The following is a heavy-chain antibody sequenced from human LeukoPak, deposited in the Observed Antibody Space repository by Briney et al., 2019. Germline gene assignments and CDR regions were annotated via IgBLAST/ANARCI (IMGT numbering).Heavy chain of an antibody. CDR1: GFSLSNYW. Sequence: GGSLRLSCAASGFSLSNYWMNWVRQAPGKGLEWVANIKHDGSEKYYVDSVKGRFTISRDNAKNSMYLQMNSLRAEETAVYYCARDSGAGALDYWGQGTLVTVSS. V-gene: IGHV3-7*01. D-gene: IGHD1-26*01. J-gene: IGHJ4*02. CDR3: ARDSGAGALDY. CDR2: IKHDGSEK.